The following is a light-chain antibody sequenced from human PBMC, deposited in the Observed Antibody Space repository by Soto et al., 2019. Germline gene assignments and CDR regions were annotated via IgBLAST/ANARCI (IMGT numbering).Light chain of an antibody. J-gene: IGLJ2*01. Sequence: QSVLTQPASVSGSPGQSITISCTGTSSGVGSYNLVSWYQQHPGKAPKLMIYEGSKRPSGVSNRFSGSKSGNTASLTISGLQAEDEADYYCCSYAGSSTPDVVFGGGPKLTVL. CDR2: EGS. CDR1: SSGVGSYNL. V-gene: IGLV2-23*01. CDR3: CSYAGSSTPDVV.